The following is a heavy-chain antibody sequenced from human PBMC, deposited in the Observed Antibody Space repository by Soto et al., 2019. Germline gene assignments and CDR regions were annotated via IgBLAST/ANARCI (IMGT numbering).Heavy chain of an antibody. CDR2: ISYDGSNK. CDR3: ARESMYSSSWNFYYYYGMDV. CDR1: GFTFSSYA. Sequence: PGGSLRLSCAASGFTFSSYAMHGVRQAPGKGLEWVAVISYDGSNKYYADSVKGRFTISRDNSKNTLYLQMNSLRAEDTAVYYCARESMYSSSWNFYYYYGMDVWGQGTTVTVSS. D-gene: IGHD6-13*01. J-gene: IGHJ6*02. V-gene: IGHV3-30-3*01.